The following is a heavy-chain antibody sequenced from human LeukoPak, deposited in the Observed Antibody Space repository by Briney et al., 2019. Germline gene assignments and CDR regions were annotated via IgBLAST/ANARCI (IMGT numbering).Heavy chain of an antibody. V-gene: IGHV4-30-4*01. CDR1: GGSISSGDYY. J-gene: IGHJ5*02. D-gene: IGHD3-22*01. CDR3: ARPYYYDSRIDP. Sequence: PSQTLSLTCTVSGGSISSGDYYWSWIRQPPGKGLEWIAYMYYSGSTYYNTSLKSRVTMSADTSKNQLSLKLSSVTAADTAVYYCARPYYYDSRIDPWGQGILVTVSS. CDR2: MYYSGST.